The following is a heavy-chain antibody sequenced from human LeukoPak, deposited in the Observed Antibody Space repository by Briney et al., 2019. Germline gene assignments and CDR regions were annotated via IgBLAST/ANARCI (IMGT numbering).Heavy chain of an antibody. CDR3: AREGITFGGVIVKNWFDP. D-gene: IGHD3-16*02. J-gene: IGHJ5*02. CDR1: GYTFTSYG. V-gene: IGHV1-18*01. CDR2: IGAHNGNT. Sequence: ASVKVSCKASGYTFTSYGISWVRQAPGQGLEWMGWIGAHNGNTNYAQKLQGRVTMTTDTSTSTAYMELRSLRSDDTAVYYCAREGITFGGVIVKNWFDPWGQGTLVTVSS.